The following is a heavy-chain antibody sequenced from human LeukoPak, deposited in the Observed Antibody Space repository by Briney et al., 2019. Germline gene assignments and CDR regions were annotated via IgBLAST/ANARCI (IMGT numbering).Heavy chain of an antibody. D-gene: IGHD3-16*01. J-gene: IGHJ4*02. Sequence: SVKVSCKASGGTFSSYAISWVRQAPGQGLEWMGGIIPIFGTANYAQKFQGRVTITADESTSTAYMELSSLRSDDTAVYYCARNWGAGHPINFDYWGQGTLVTVSS. V-gene: IGHV1-69*13. CDR3: ARNWGAGHPINFDY. CDR1: GGTFSSYA. CDR2: IIPIFGTA.